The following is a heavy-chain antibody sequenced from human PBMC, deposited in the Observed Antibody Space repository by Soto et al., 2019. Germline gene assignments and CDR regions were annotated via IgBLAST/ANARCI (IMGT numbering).Heavy chain of an antibody. Sequence: EVQLLESGGGLVQPGGSLRLSCAASGFTFSSYAMSWVRQAPGKGLEWVSAISGSGGSTYYADSVKGRFTISRDNSKNTLYPQMNSLIAEGTAVYYCAKVRPGYSSKLLDYWGQGTLVTVSS. CDR3: AKVRPGYSSKLLDY. CDR2: ISGSGGST. D-gene: IGHD6-13*01. CDR1: GFTFSSYA. V-gene: IGHV3-23*01. J-gene: IGHJ4*02.